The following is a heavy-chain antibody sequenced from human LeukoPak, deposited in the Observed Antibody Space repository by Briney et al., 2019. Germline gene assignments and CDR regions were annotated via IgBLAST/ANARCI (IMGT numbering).Heavy chain of an antibody. J-gene: IGHJ4*02. V-gene: IGHV1-18*01. CDR3: ARAPRYCSSTSCYFGG. D-gene: IGHD2-2*01. CDR2: ISAYSGNT. CDR1: GYTFTSYG. Sequence: ASVKVSCKASGYTFTSYGISWVRQAPGQGLEWMGWISAYSGNTNYAQKLQGRVTMTTDTSTSTAYMELRSLRSDDTAVYYCARAPRYCSSTSCYFGGWGQGTLVTVSS.